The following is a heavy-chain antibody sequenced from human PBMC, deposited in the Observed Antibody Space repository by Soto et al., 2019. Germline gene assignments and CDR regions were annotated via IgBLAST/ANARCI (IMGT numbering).Heavy chain of an antibody. Sequence: GGSLRLSCAASGFTFSSYSMNWVRQAPWKGLEWVSSISSSSSYIYYADSVKGRFTISRDNAKNSLYLQMNSLRAEDTAVYYCASGRGYNWNDEVYGMDVWGQGTTVTVSS. J-gene: IGHJ6*02. CDR1: GFTFSSYS. V-gene: IGHV3-21*01. CDR3: ASGRGYNWNDEVYGMDV. D-gene: IGHD1-1*01. CDR2: ISSSSSYI.